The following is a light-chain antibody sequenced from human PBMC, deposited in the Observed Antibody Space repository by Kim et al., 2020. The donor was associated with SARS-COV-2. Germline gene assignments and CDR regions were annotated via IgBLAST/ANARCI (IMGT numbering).Light chain of an antibody. Sequence: EIVLTQSPATLSLSPGERATLSCRASQSVSRFLAWYQQRPGQAPRLLIYDASNRATGIPARFSGSGSGTDFTLTISSLEPEDFAVYYCQHRYSRPTFGGGTKVEIK. V-gene: IGKV3-11*01. CDR1: QSVSRF. CDR3: QHRYSRPT. J-gene: IGKJ4*01. CDR2: DAS.